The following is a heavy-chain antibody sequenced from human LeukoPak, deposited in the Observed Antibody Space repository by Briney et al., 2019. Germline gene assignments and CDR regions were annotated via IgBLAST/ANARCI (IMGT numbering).Heavy chain of an antibody. V-gene: IGHV3-30*02. D-gene: IGHD5-24*01. CDR3: ARDSKRWLQRGIPDAFDI. J-gene: IGHJ3*02. CDR2: IRYDGSNK. Sequence: PGGSLRLSCAASGFTFSSYGIHWVRQAPGKGLEWVAFIRYDGSNKYYADSVKGRFTISRDNSKNTLYLQMNSLRAEDTAVYYCARDSKRWLQRGIPDAFDIWGQGTMVTVSS. CDR1: GFTFSSYG.